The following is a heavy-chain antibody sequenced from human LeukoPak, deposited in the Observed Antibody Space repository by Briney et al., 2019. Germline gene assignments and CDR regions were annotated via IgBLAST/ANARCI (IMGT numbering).Heavy chain of an antibody. CDR3: AKDAKPYYYDSSGYYYAGAFDI. CDR1: GFTFSSNV. J-gene: IGHJ3*02. D-gene: IGHD3-22*01. Sequence: GGSLRLSCAATGFTFSSNVMSWVRQAPGKGLEWVSAISGSGGSTYYADSVKGRFTISRDNSKNTLHLQMNSLRAEDTAVYYCAKDAKPYYYDSSGYYYAGAFDIWVQGTMVTVSS. CDR2: ISGSGGST. V-gene: IGHV3-23*01.